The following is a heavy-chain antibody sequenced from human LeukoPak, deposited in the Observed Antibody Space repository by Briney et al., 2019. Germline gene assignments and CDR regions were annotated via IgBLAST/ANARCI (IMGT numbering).Heavy chain of an antibody. CDR2: INPNSGGT. Sequence: ASVKVSCKASGYTFTGYYIHWVRQSPGQGLEWMGRINPNSGGTNYAQKFQGRVTMTRDTSISTAYMDLSGLTSDDTAVYYCARDKYDILTGPPVYYFDYWGPGTLVTVSS. CDR3: ARDKYDILTGPPVYYFDY. D-gene: IGHD3-9*01. V-gene: IGHV1-2*06. J-gene: IGHJ4*02. CDR1: GYTFTGYY.